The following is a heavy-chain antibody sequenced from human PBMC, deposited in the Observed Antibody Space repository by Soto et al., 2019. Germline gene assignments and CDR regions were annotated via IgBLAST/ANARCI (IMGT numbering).Heavy chain of an antibody. CDR2: IYPGDSDT. CDR1: GYSFTSYW. D-gene: IGHD2-21*02. CDR3: ASQYCGGDCYQSGAFDI. V-gene: IGHV5-51*01. Sequence: PGEALKISGEGSGYSFTSYWIGWVRQMPGKGLEWMGIIYPGDSDTRYSPSFQGQVTISADKSISTAYLQWSSLKASDTAMYYCASQYCGGDCYQSGAFDIWGQGTMVPVSS. J-gene: IGHJ3*02.